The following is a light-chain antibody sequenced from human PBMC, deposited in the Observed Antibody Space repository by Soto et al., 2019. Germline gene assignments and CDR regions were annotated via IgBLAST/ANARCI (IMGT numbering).Light chain of an antibody. Sequence: DIQMTQSPSALSASEGDRVTITCRASQSISSWLAWYQQKPGKAPKLLIYDASSLESGVPSRFSGSGSATEFTLTISSLQPDDFATYYCQQYNNHWTFGQGTKVDIK. CDR3: QQYNNHWT. J-gene: IGKJ1*01. V-gene: IGKV1-5*01. CDR1: QSISSW. CDR2: DAS.